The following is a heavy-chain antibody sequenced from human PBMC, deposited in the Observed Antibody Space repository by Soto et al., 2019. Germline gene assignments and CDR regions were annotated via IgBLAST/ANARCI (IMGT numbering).Heavy chain of an antibody. CDR2: IVVGSGNT. Sequence: SVKVSCKASGFTFTSSAMQWVRQARGQRLEWIGWIVVGSGNTNYAQKFQERVTITRDMSTSTAYMELSSLRSEDTAVYYCAAVRLHLGELSPTGYWGQGTLVTVSS. J-gene: IGHJ4*02. CDR3: AAVRLHLGELSPTGY. CDR1: GFTFTSSA. D-gene: IGHD3-16*02. V-gene: IGHV1-58*02.